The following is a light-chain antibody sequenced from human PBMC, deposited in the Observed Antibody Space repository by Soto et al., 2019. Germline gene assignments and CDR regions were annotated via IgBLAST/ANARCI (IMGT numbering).Light chain of an antibody. CDR2: GAS. V-gene: IGKV3-20*01. Sequence: LTQSPGTLALFPWEGATLSCRASQSVGSGYLAWYPQKPGQPPRLLIYGASSRATGMPDRFSGSGSGTDFTLTISRLEPEDFAVYYCQQYGSSPRTFGQGTKVDIK. J-gene: IGKJ1*01. CDR1: QSVGSGY. CDR3: QQYGSSPRT.